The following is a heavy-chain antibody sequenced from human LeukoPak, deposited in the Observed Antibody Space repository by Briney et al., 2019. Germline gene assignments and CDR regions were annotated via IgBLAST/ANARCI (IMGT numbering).Heavy chain of an antibody. CDR1: GGSFSGYY. V-gene: IGHV4-34*01. J-gene: IGHJ5*02. D-gene: IGHD2-15*01. Sequence: SETLSLTCAVYGGSFSGYYWSWIRQPPGKGLEWIGEINHSGSTNYNSSLKSRVTISVDTSKNQFSLKLSSVTAADTAVYYCARGGRYCSGGSCRNWFDPWGQGTLVTVSS. CDR2: INHSGST. CDR3: ARGGRYCSGGSCRNWFDP.